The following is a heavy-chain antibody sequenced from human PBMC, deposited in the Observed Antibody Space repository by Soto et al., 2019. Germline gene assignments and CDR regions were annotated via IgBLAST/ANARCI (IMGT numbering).Heavy chain of an antibody. V-gene: IGHV2-26*01. J-gene: IGHJ4*02. CDR3: ARSTSGLLIADLDY. Sequence: QVTLKESGPVLVNPTETLTLTCTVSGFSLSNARMGVSWIRQPPGKALEWLAHIFSNDEKSYSTSLKSRLTISKDTSKSQVVLTMTNMDPVDTATYYCARSTSGLLIADLDYWGQGTLVTVSS. CDR1: GFSLSNARMG. D-gene: IGHD6-13*01. CDR2: IFSNDEK.